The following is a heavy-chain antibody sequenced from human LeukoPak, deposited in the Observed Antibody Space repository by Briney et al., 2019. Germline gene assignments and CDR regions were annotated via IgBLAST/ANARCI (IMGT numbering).Heavy chain of an antibody. Sequence: ASVKVCCKASGYTFTNYGIVWVRQAPGQGLEWMGWISAYSGNTNYAQKLQGRVTMTTETSTSTAYMELESLRSDDTAVYYCAISQGSYYDTSGYLGGDYWGQGTLVTVSS. CDR1: GYTFTNYG. CDR3: AISQGSYYDTSGYLGGDY. V-gene: IGHV1-18*01. CDR2: ISAYSGNT. D-gene: IGHD3-22*01. J-gene: IGHJ4*02.